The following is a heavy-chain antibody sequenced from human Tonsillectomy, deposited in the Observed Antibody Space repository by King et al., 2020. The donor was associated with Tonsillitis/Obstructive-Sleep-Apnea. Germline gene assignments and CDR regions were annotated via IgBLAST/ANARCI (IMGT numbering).Heavy chain of an antibody. CDR3: ARSSIFGVATLFDY. V-gene: IGHV1-69*12. CDR1: GGTFSYYA. J-gene: IGHJ4*02. CDR2: IISVFDTA. D-gene: IGHD3-3*01. Sequence: VQLVQSGAEVKKPGSSVKVSCKASGGTFSYYAISWVRQAPGQGLEWMGGIISVFDTANYAQKFQGRVTITADESTSTAYMELSSLRSEDTALYYCARSSIFGVATLFDYWGQGTLVTVSS.